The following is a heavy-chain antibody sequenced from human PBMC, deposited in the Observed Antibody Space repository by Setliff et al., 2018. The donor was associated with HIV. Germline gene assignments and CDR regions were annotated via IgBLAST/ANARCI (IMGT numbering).Heavy chain of an antibody. D-gene: IGHD1-20*01. J-gene: IGHJ6*02. CDR3: TTDLYNWSDDGNIYYYYYGMDV. Sequence: GGSLRLSCAASGFTFSNAWMSWVRQAPGKGLEWVGRIKSKTDGGTTDYAAPVKGRFTISRDDSKNTLYLQMNSLKTEDTAVYYCTTDLYNWSDDGNIYYYYYGMDVWGQGTTVTVSS. V-gene: IGHV3-15*01. CDR1: GFTFSNAW. CDR2: IKSKTDGGTT.